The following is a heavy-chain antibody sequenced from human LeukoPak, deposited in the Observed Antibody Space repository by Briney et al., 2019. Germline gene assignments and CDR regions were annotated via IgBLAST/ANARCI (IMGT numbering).Heavy chain of an antibody. V-gene: IGHV4-59*08. CDR1: GGSISSYY. CDR2: IYYSGST. D-gene: IGHD2-2*01. J-gene: IGHJ4*02. CDR3: ARHSSYGHFDF. Sequence: SETLSLTCNVSGGSISSYYWSWIRQPPEKGLEWIGYIYYSGSTNYNPSLESRVTISVDTSKNQFSLRLGSVTAADTAVYYCARHSSYGHFDFWGQGTLVTVSS.